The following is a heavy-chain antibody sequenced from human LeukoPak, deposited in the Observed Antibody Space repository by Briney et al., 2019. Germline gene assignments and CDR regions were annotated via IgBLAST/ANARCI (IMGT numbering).Heavy chain of an antibody. D-gene: IGHD5-18*01. CDR3: ARGYSYEPIDY. Sequence: SETLSLTCAVYGGSFSGYYWSWIRQPPGKGLEWIGEINHSGSTNYNPSLKSRVTISVDTSKNQFSLKLSSVTAADTAVYYCARGYSYEPIDYWGQGTLVTVSS. CDR2: INHSGST. J-gene: IGHJ4*02. V-gene: IGHV4-34*01. CDR1: GGSFSGYY.